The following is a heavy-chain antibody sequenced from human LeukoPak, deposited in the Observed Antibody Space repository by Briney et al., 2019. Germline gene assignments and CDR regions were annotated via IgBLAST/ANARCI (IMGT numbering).Heavy chain of an antibody. J-gene: IGHJ4*02. CDR3: ARVPSSGWFSFDY. D-gene: IGHD6-19*01. Sequence: GGSLRLSCAASGFTFSSYGMHWVRQAPGKGLKWVAVISYDGSNKYYEDSVKGRFTISRDNSKNTLYLQMNSLRAEDTAVYYCARVPSSGWFSFDYWGQGTLVTVSS. V-gene: IGHV3-30*03. CDR1: GFTFSSYG. CDR2: ISYDGSNK.